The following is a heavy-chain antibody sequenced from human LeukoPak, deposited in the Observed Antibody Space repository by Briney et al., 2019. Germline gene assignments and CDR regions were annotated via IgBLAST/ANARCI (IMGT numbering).Heavy chain of an antibody. J-gene: IGHJ6*03. CDR3: VRSDFWSGYPLFYYYYMDV. Sequence: SETLSLTCTVSGGSISSYYWSWIRQPPGKGLEWIGYINYSGSTDYSPSLKSRATKSVATSKNPFSLNLSSLTAADTAVYYCVRSDFWSGYPLFYYYYMDVWGKGTTVTVSS. D-gene: IGHD3-3*01. CDR1: GGSISSYY. CDR2: INYSGST. V-gene: IGHV4-59*01.